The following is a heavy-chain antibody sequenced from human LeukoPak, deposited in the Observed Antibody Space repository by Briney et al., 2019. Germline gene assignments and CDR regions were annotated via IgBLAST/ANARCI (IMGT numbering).Heavy chain of an antibody. CDR2: IYYSGTT. V-gene: IGHV4-39*07. Sequence: PSETLSLTCTVSGGSISSSSYYWGWIRQPPGKGLEWIGSIYYSGTTYYNPSLKSRVTISVDTSRNQFSLKLSSMTTADTAVYYCARGHGVSEWSSFSFEYWGQGILVSVS. CDR1: GGSISSSSYY. J-gene: IGHJ4*02. CDR3: ARGHGVSEWSSFSFEY. D-gene: IGHD3-3*01.